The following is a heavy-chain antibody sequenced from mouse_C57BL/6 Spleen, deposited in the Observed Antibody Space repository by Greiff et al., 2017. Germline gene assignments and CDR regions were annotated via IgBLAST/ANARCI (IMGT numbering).Heavy chain of an antibody. CDR1: GFTFSSYA. Sequence: EVQLVESGGGLVKPGGSLKLSCAASGFTFSSYAMSWVRQTPEKRLEWVATISDGGSYTYYPDNVKGRFTISRDNAKNNLYLQMSHLKSEDTAMYYCARDDGYYPWFAYWGQGTLVTVSA. CDR2: ISDGGSYT. D-gene: IGHD2-3*01. CDR3: ARDDGYYPWFAY. J-gene: IGHJ3*01. V-gene: IGHV5-4*01.